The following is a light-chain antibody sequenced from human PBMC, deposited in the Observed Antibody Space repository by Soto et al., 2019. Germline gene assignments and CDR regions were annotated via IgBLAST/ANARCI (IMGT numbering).Light chain of an antibody. CDR2: AAS. V-gene: IGKV1-39*01. Sequence: DIQMTQSPSSLSASVGDRVTITCRASQSIYSSLNWYHQKPGKAPKLLIYAASNLQSGVPSRFSGSGYGTDFTLSISSLQPKDFATYYCQQSYSAPYTFGQGTKLEI. J-gene: IGKJ2*01. CDR3: QQSYSAPYT. CDR1: QSIYSS.